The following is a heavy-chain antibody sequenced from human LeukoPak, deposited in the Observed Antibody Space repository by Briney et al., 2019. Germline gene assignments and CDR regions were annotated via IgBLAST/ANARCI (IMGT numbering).Heavy chain of an antibody. V-gene: IGHV1-69-2*01. D-gene: IGHD3-22*01. CDR2: VDPEDGET. CDR1: GYTFTDYY. Sequence: GASVKVSCKVSGYTFTDYYMHWVPQAPGKGLEWMGLVDPEDGETIYAEKFQGRVTITADTSTGTAYMELSSQTSEDTAVYYCATAPSSGYYRLWGQGTLVTVSS. J-gene: IGHJ4*02. CDR3: ATAPSSGYYRL.